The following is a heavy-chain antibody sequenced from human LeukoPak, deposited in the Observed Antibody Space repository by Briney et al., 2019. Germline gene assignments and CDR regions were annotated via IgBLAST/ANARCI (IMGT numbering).Heavy chain of an antibody. Sequence: GGSLRLSCAASGFTFSSYAMSWVRQAPGKGLQWVSTISGRSSTTHYADSVKGRLTISRDNAKNSLYLQMNSLRAEDTAVYYCAELGITMIGGVWGKGTTVTISS. J-gene: IGHJ6*04. CDR1: GFTFSSYA. CDR2: ISGRSSTT. CDR3: AELGITMIGGV. V-gene: IGHV3-23*01. D-gene: IGHD3-10*02.